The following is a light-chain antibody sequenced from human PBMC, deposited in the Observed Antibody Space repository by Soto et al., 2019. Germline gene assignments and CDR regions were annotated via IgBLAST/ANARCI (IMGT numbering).Light chain of an antibody. CDR3: EQYGSSPFT. CDR1: QSVSSDY. J-gene: IGKJ3*01. Sequence: EIVLTQSPGTLSLSPGERATLSCRASQSVSSDYLAWHQQKPGQAPRLLIYGASSRATGIPDRFSGSGSGTDFTLTISRLEPEDLAVYYCEQYGSSPFTFGPGTKVDI. CDR2: GAS. V-gene: IGKV3-20*01.